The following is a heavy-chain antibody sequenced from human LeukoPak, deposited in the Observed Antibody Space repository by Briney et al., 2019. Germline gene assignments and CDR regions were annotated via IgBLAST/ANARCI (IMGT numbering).Heavy chain of an antibody. J-gene: IGHJ5*02. CDR1: GFSRNTRGVG. D-gene: IGHD7-27*01. Sequence: SGPTLVKPTETLTLTCTFSGFSRNTRGVGVGWIRQAPGKALEWLALISRDDDKRYTPSLKSRLTITRDTAKNQVALTLANLDPVDTATYYCAHTGSAHGDDWFDPWGQGTLVTVSS. CDR2: ISRDDDK. CDR3: AHTGSAHGDDWFDP. V-gene: IGHV2-5*02.